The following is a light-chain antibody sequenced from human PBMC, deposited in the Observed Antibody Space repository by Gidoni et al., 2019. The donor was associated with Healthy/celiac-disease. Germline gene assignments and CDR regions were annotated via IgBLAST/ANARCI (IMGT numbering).Light chain of an antibody. Sequence: SYELTQPPSVSVSPGQTASITCSGDKLGDKYACWYQQKPGQSPVLVIYQDSKRPSGIPERFSGSNSGNTATLTISGTQAMDEADYYGQAWDSSILVVFGGGTKLTVL. CDR2: QDS. CDR1: KLGDKY. CDR3: QAWDSSILVV. V-gene: IGLV3-1*01. J-gene: IGLJ2*01.